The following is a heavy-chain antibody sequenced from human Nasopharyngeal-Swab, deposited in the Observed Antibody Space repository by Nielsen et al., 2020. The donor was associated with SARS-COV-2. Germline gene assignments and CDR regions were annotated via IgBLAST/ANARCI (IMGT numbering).Heavy chain of an antibody. V-gene: IGHV5-51*01. D-gene: IGHD4-17*01. CDR3: ARHPGDYLDRGGFDS. Sequence: GESLKISCRGSGYTFSSYWIGWVRQTPGKGLEWMGIIYPDDSDTKYSPSFQGQVTMSADKSISAVYLQWTRLEASDTAVYFCARHPGDYLDRGGFDSWGQGTPVPSPQ. CDR1: GYTFSSYW. CDR2: IYPDDSDT. J-gene: IGHJ4*01.